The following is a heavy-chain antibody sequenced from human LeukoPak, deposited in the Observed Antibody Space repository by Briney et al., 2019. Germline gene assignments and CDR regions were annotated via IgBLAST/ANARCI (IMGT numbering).Heavy chain of an antibody. CDR3: ARGRAAVRFLEWLVY. V-gene: IGHV1-18*01. J-gene: IGHJ4*02. CDR1: GYTFTSYG. CDR2: ISAYNGNT. Sequence: VASVKVSCKASGYTFTSYGISWVRQAPGQGLEWMGWISAYNGNTNYAQKFQGRVTMTRDTSISTAYMELSRLRSDDTAVYYCARGRAAVRFLEWLVYWGQGTLVTVSS. D-gene: IGHD3-3*01.